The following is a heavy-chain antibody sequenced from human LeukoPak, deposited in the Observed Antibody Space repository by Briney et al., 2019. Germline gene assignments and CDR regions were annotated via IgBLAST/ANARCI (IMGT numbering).Heavy chain of an antibody. D-gene: IGHD4-17*01. J-gene: IGHJ4*02. CDR1: GLTFSSYE. Sequence: PGGSLRLSCAASGLTFSSYEMNWVRQAPGKGLEWVSFISSSGGSTTYYADSVKGRFTISRDNAKKSLYLQMNSLRAEDTAVYYCARLFDYGANWGQGALVTVSS. CDR3: ARLFDYGAN. V-gene: IGHV3-48*03. CDR2: ISSSGGSTT.